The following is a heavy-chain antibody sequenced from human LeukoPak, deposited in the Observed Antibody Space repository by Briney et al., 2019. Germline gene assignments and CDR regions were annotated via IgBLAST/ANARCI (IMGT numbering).Heavy chain of an antibody. CDR2: IYSGGST. D-gene: IGHD6-19*01. V-gene: IGHV3-66*01. Sequence: GGSLRLSCAASGFTVSSNYMSWVRQAPGKGLEWGSVIYSGGSTYYADSVKGRFTISRDNSKNTLYLQMNSLRAEDTAVYSCARGKQYSTGWYYFDYWGQGTLVTVSS. J-gene: IGHJ4*02. CDR1: GFTVSSNY. CDR3: ARGKQYSTGWYYFDY.